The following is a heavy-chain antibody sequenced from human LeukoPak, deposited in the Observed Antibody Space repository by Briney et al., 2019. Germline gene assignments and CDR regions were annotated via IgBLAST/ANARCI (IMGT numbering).Heavy chain of an antibody. Sequence: GGSLRLSCAASGFTFSSYGMHWVRQAPGKGLEWVAVICYDGSNKYYADSVKGRFTISRDNSKNTLYLQMNSLRAEDTAVYYCAKTTSNYYYYYMDVWGKGTTVTVSS. CDR1: GFTFSSYG. CDR2: ICYDGSNK. CDR3: AKTTSNYYYYYMDV. J-gene: IGHJ6*03. D-gene: IGHD1-14*01. V-gene: IGHV3-33*06.